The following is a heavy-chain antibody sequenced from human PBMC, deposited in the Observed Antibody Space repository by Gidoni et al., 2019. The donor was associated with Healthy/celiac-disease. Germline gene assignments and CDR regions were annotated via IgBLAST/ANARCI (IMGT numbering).Heavy chain of an antibody. CDR2: ISSSSSYI. V-gene: IGHV3-21*01. Sequence: EVQLVESGGGLVKPGGSLRLSCAASGFTFRSYSFNWVRQAPGKGLEWFSSISSSSSYIYYADSVKGRFTISRDNAKNSLYLQMNSLRAEDTAVYYCASSGDSSGYLRFDDAFDIWGQGTMVTVSS. D-gene: IGHD3-22*01. CDR1: GFTFRSYS. CDR3: ASSGDSSGYLRFDDAFDI. J-gene: IGHJ3*02.